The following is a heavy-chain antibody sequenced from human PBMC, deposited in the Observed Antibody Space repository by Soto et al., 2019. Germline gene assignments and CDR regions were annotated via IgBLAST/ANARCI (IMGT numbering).Heavy chain of an antibody. Sequence: QVQLQESGPGLVKPSQTLSLTCTVSGGSISSGDYYWSWIRQPPGKGLEWIGYIYYSGFTYYNPSLNRRLTMSVDTSKNPFSLKLSSVIAADTAVYYCARSDNYVPFDHWGQGTLVTVSS. CDR3: ARSDNYVPFDH. CDR2: IYYSGFT. J-gene: IGHJ4*02. D-gene: IGHD4-4*01. V-gene: IGHV4-30-4*01. CDR1: GGSISSGDYY.